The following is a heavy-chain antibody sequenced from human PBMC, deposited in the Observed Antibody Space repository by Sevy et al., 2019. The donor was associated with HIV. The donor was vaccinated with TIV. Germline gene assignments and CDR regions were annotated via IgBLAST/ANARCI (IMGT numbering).Heavy chain of an antibody. CDR1: GFTFSSYE. V-gene: IGHV3-21*06. D-gene: IGHD1-26*01. Sequence: GGSLRLSCAASGFTFSSYEINWVRQAPGKGLEWVSSVSGSSNYIYYAESLKGRFIISRDNAKDTLYLQMNSLRADDTAVYYCARGPPDGSYDYFDYWGQGTLVTVSS. CDR3: ARGPPDGSYDYFDY. CDR2: VSGSSNYI. J-gene: IGHJ4*02.